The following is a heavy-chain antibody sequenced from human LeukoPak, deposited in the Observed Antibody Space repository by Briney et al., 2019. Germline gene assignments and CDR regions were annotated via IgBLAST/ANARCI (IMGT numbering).Heavy chain of an antibody. CDR2: IIPIFGTA. CDR1: GGTFSSYA. D-gene: IGHD6-13*01. CDR3: ASSPIAAAGTFWFDP. V-gene: IGHV1-69*13. J-gene: IGHJ5*02. Sequence: SVKVSCKASGGTFSSYAISWVRQAPGQGLEWMRGIIPIFGTANYAQKFQGRVTITADESTSTAYMELSSLRSEDTAVYYCASSPIAAAGTFWFDPWGQGTLVTVSS.